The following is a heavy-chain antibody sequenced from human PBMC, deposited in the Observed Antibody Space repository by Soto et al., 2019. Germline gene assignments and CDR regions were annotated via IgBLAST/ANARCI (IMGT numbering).Heavy chain of an antibody. CDR3: AREYGSSFLWFDP. V-gene: IGHV4-59*01. CDR2: IYYSGST. CDR1: GGSISSYY. Sequence: SETLSLTCTVSGGSISSYYWSWIRQPPGKGLEWIGYIYYSGSTNYNPSLKSPVTISVDTSKNQFSLKLSSVTAADTAVYYCAREYGSSFLWFDPWGQGTLVTVSS. D-gene: IGHD6-6*01. J-gene: IGHJ5*02.